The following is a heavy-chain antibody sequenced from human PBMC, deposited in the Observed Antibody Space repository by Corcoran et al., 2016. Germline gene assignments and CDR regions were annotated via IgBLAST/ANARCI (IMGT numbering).Heavy chain of an antibody. CDR2: IKSKTDGGTT. J-gene: IGHJ4*02. D-gene: IGHD5-18*01. CDR1: GFTFSNAW. V-gene: IGHV3-15*01. Sequence: EVQLVESGGGLVKPGGSLRLSCAASGFTFSNAWMSWVRQAPGKGLEWVGRIKSKTDGGTTDYAAPVKGRFTISRDDSKNTLYLQMNSLKTEDTAVYYGTTDPGYSYGGSLAYWGQGTLVTVSS. CDR3: TTDPGYSYGGSLAY.